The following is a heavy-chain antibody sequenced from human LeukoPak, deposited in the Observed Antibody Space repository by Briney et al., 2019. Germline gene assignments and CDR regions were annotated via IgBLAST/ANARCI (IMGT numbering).Heavy chain of an antibody. CDR3: ASGSGWTFEY. D-gene: IGHD6-19*01. CDR1: GFTFSNAW. J-gene: IGHJ4*02. CDR2: IKEDGSEK. Sequence: PGGSLRLSCAASGFTFSNAWMSWVRQAPGKGLEWVAIIKEDGSEKLYVDSVKGRFTISRDNAKNSLYLQMDNLRAEDTAVYYCASGSGWTFEYWGQGTQVTVSS. V-gene: IGHV3-7*01.